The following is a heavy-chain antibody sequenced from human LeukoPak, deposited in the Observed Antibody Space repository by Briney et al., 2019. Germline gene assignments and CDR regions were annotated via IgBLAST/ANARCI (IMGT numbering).Heavy chain of an antibody. CDR1: GYTLTELS. Sequence: ASVKVSCKFSGYTLTELSIHWVRQAPGKGLELMGRFDPEDGETIYAQKFEGRVTMTEDTSTDTAYMELSSLRSEDTAVYYCATTHLSSSWYYCDYWGQGTLVTVSS. D-gene: IGHD6-13*01. J-gene: IGHJ4*02. CDR3: ATTHLSSSWYYCDY. CDR2: FDPEDGET. V-gene: IGHV1-24*01.